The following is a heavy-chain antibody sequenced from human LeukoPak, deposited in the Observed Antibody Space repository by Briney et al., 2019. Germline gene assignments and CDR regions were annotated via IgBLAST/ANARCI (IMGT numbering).Heavy chain of an antibody. D-gene: IGHD1-14*01. CDR1: GFTFSSYS. CDR3: VRIPNNAGFPNWFDP. V-gene: IGHV3-21*01. CDR2: ISGSSDYM. J-gene: IGHJ5*02. Sequence: PGGSLRLSCAASGFTFSSYSMNWVRQAPGKGLEWVSSISGSSDYMYYADSVKGRFTISRDNAKNSLYLQMNSLRAEDTAVYYCVRIPNNAGFPNWFDPWGQGTLVTVSS.